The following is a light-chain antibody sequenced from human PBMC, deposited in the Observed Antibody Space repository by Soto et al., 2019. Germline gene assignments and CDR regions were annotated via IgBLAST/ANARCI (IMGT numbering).Light chain of an antibody. CDR3: ISYTSSSTWV. V-gene: IGLV2-14*01. CDR2: EVS. J-gene: IGLJ3*02. Sequence: QSALTQPASVSGSPGQSITISCTGTSSDVGAYNYVSWYQQHPGKAPKLMIYEVSNRPSGVSVRFSGSRSGNTASLTISGLQAEDESDYYCISYTSSSTWVFGGGTKLTVL. CDR1: SSDVGAYNY.